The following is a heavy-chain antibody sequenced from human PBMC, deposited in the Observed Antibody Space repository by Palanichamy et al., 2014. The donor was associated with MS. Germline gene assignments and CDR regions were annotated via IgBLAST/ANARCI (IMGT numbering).Heavy chain of an antibody. J-gene: IGHJ5*01. CDR2: INQDGTEK. D-gene: IGHD3-16*01. CDR1: GFTFSGFW. CDR3: ARERSDYVWGSLYNWFDS. Sequence: EVQLVESGGGLVQPGGSLRLSCAASGFTFSGFWMTWVRQAPGKGLEWVANINQDGTEKYYVDSVKGRFTISRDNAKDSLYLHMNSLRAEDTAVYYCARERSDYVWGSLYNWFDSWGQGTLVTVSS. V-gene: IGHV3-7*03.